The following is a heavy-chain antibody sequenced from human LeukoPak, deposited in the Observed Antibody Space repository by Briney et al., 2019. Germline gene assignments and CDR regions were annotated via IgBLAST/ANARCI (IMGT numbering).Heavy chain of an antibody. CDR2: LYNTGST. Sequence: SETLSLTCTVSGGSISSYYWSWIRQPPGKGLEWIGYLYNTGSTNYNPSLKSRVTISVDTSKNQFSLKLSSVTAADTAVYYCARECDYGSGSWEDYWGQGTLVTVSS. CDR1: GGSISSYY. V-gene: IGHV4-4*08. CDR3: ARECDYGSGSWEDY. J-gene: IGHJ4*02. D-gene: IGHD3-10*01.